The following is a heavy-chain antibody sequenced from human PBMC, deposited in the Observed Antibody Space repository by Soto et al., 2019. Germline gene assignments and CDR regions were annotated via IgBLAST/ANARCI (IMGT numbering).Heavy chain of an antibody. V-gene: IGHV3-23*01. CDR2: ISGSGGST. CDR3: AKDRVGLGSCFQH. CDR1: GFTFSSFA. Sequence: PGGSLRLSSAASGFTFSSFAMSWVRQAPGKGLEWVSAISGSGGSTYYADSVKGRFTISRDNSKNTLYLQMNSLRAEDTAVDYCAKDRVGLGSCFQHWGQGTLVTGSS. D-gene: IGHD3-10*01. J-gene: IGHJ1*01.